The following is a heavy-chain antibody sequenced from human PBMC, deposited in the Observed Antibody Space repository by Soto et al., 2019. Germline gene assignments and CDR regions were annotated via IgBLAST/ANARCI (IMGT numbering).Heavy chain of an antibody. CDR1: GYTFTSYD. J-gene: IGHJ6*02. V-gene: IGHV1-8*01. D-gene: IGHD6-19*01. CDR3: ARGLYSSGCYHYYGMDV. Sequence: ASVKVSCKASGYTFTSYDINWVRQATGQGLEWMGWMNPNSGNTGYAQKFQGRVTMTRNTSISTAYMELSSLRSEETAVYYCARGLYSSGCYHYYGMDVWGQGTTVTVSS. CDR2: MNPNSGNT.